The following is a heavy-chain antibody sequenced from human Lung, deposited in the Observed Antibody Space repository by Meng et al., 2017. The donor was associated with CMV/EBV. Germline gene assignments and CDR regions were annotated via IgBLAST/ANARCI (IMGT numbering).Heavy chain of an antibody. CDR2: VFYSGST. CDR1: GGTIKINSFY. J-gene: IGHJ4*02. V-gene: IGHV4-39*01. D-gene: IGHD1-26*01. CDR3: ERHFGSGSYPFDY. Sequence: SETLSLXXAVSGGTIKINSFYWAWIRQTPGQGLEWIGSVFYSGSTYYNPSLKSRVTISVDTSKTQFSLNVYSVTAADTAVVYCERHFGSGSYPFDYWGQEXLVTVSS.